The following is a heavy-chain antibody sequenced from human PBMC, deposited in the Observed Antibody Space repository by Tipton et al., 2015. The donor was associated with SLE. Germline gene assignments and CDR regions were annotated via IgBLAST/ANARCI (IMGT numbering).Heavy chain of an antibody. CDR2: ISGNVRTI. CDR1: GFTFSDYY. J-gene: IGHJ4*02. V-gene: IGHV3-11*04. Sequence: QLVQSGGGLVKPGGSLRLSCAASGFTFSDYYMNWIRQAPGKGLEWVSSISGNVRTIYYADSVKGRSTISRDNAKNALYLQMNSLRAEDTAVYYCARGYYFDTGYYPFDSWGQGTLVTVSS. D-gene: IGHD3-9*01. CDR3: ARGYYFDTGYYPFDS.